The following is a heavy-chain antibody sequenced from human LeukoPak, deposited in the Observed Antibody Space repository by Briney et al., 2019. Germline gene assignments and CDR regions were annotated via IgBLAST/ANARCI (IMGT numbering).Heavy chain of an antibody. CDR1: GFTVSSTY. CDR2: IYKGGNT. V-gene: IGHV3-53*01. CDR3: ASRHCSGGGCYFAGADPFDY. J-gene: IGHJ4*02. Sequence: GGSLRLSCAASGFTVSSTYVSWVRQAPGKGLEWVSVIYKGGNTYYIDSVKGRFTISRDTSKNTLYLQMNSLRAEDTAVYYCASRHCSGGGCYFAGADPFDYWGQGTLVTVSS. D-gene: IGHD2-15*01.